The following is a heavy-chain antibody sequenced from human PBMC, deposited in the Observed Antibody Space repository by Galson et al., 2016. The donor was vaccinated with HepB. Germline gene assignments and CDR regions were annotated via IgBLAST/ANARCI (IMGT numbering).Heavy chain of an antibody. D-gene: IGHD3-10*01. CDR3: ISESWFN. CDR2: IGHTGIS. Sequence: ETLSLTCAVSGGSISGSQWWSWVRQPPGKGLEWIGEIGHTGISNYNPSLKSRVSMSVDKSKNQFSLNLDAVTAADTAVYYCISESWFNWGHGILVTVSS. CDR1: GGSISGSQW. V-gene: IGHV4-4*02. J-gene: IGHJ4*01.